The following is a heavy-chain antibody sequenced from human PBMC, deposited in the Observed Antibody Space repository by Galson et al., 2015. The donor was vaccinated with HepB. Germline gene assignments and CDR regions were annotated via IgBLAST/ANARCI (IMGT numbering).Heavy chain of an antibody. Sequence: TLSLTCTVSGGSLSGGAFYWSWIRQRPGKGLEWIGYMFFTGNSYYNPSLKSRVSISVDTSKNQISLRLTSLTAADTAIYYCARENYGDYNWFDPWGQGILVTVSS. CDR3: ARENYGDYNWFDP. CDR2: MFFTGNS. V-gene: IGHV4-31*03. D-gene: IGHD4-17*01. J-gene: IGHJ5*02. CDR1: GGSLSGGAFY.